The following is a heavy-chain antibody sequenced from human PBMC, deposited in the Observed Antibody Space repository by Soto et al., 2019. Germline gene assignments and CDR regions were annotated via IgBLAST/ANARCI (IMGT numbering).Heavy chain of an antibody. CDR2: IYYSGST. V-gene: IGHV4-59*01. J-gene: IGHJ4*02. CDR1: GGSISSYY. CDR3: ARGKYSYGPGRLYSDY. Sequence: SETLYLTCTVSGGSISSYYWSWIRQPPGKGLEWIGYIYYSGSTNYNPSLKSRVTISVDTSKNQFSLKLSSVTAADTAVYYCARGKYSYGPGRLYSDYWGQGTLVTVSS. D-gene: IGHD5-18*01.